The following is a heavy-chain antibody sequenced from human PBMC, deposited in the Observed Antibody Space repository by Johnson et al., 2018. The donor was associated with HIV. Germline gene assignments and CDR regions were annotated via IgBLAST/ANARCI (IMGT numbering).Heavy chain of an antibody. Sequence: VQLVESGGGLIQSGGSLRLSCAASGFTLSDHWMHWFRQVPGKGLAWVSRIDSVGRGTSYADSVKGRFTISRDDSKNTLYLQMNSLKTEDTAVYYCTTEAYSSSSAAFDIWGQGTMVTVSS. D-gene: IGHD6-6*01. J-gene: IGHJ3*02. V-gene: IGHV3-74*01. CDR1: GFTLSDHW. CDR3: TTEAYSSSSAAFDI. CDR2: IDSVGRGT.